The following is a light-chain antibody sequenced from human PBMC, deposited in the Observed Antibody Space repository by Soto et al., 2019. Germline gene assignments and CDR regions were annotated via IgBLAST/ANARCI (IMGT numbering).Light chain of an antibody. V-gene: IGLV1-40*01. Sequence: QSVLTQPPSVSGAPGQRVTISCTGSSFNIGGGYDVHWYQQFPGTAPKVLIYDDIKRPSGVADRFSGSKSGTSASLAITGLQAEDEADYFCLSYDGSLNSRVFGGGTKLTVL. CDR1: SFNIGGGYD. CDR2: DDI. CDR3: LSYDGSLNSRV. J-gene: IGLJ3*02.